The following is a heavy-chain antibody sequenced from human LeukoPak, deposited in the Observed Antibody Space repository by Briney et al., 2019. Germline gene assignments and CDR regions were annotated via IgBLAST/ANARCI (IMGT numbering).Heavy chain of an antibody. CDR2: ISSSGSTI. J-gene: IGHJ4*02. D-gene: IGHD5/OR15-5a*01. CDR3: AREGLRDSFDY. Sequence: GGSLRLSCAASGFTFSSYEMNWVRQAPGKGLEWVSYISSSGSTIYYADSVKGRFTISRDNAKNTLYLQMNSLRAEDTAVYYCAREGLRDSFDYWGQGTLVTVSS. CDR1: GFTFSSYE. V-gene: IGHV3-48*03.